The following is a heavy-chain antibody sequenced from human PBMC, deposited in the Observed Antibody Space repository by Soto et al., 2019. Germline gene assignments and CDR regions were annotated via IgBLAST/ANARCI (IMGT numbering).Heavy chain of an antibody. CDR1: GFSCSRYG. D-gene: IGHD4-4*01. J-gene: IGHJ4*02. V-gene: IGHV3-33*01. Sequence: QVHLVESGGGGVQPGGSLRLSCAASGFSCSRYGMHWVRQAPGEGLELMAVIVKDGSNRDHADSVKGRFTISRDNSKNTLYVQMNSLRAEDTAMYYCARDDDLAGNARDSWGQGTLVTVSP. CDR2: IVKDGSNR. CDR3: ARDDDLAGNARDS.